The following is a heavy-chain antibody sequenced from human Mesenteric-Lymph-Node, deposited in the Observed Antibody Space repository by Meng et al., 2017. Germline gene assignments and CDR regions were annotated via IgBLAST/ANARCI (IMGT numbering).Heavy chain of an antibody. CDR1: GGSFSGDY. CDR3: ARTIGGADIVVVPAAYYFDY. D-gene: IGHD2-2*01. CDR2: INHSGNT. J-gene: IGHJ4*02. Sequence: QVQLQQWGAGLLKLSETLSLTCAVYGGSFSGDYWSWIRQPPGKGLEWIGEINHSGNTNYNPSLKSRVTISVDTSKNQFSLKLSSVTAADTAVYYCARTIGGADIVVVPAAYYFDYWGQGTLGHRLL. V-gene: IGHV4-34*01.